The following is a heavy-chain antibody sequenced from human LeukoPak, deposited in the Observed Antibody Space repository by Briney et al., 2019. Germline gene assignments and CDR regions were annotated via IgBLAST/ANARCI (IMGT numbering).Heavy chain of an antibody. D-gene: IGHD1-26*01. CDR3: ASSPSVLGADYYYYYYMDV. V-gene: IGHV1-69*05. CDR1: GGTFSSYA. Sequence: GASVKVSCKASGGTFSSYAISWVRQAPGQGLKWMGGIIPIFGTANYAQKFQGRVTITTDESTSTAYMELSSLRSEDTAVYYCASSPSVLGADYYYYYYMDVWGKGTTVTVSS. CDR2: IIPIFGTA. J-gene: IGHJ6*03.